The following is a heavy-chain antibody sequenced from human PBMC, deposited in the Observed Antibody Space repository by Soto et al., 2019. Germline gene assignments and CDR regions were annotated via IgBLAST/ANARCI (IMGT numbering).Heavy chain of an antibody. CDR3: AAELYSGGICCSFDI. D-gene: IGHD2-15*01. CDR1: GLTFATSA. V-gene: IGHV1-58*01. J-gene: IGHJ3*02. Sequence: ASVKVSCKTSGLTFATSAVQWVRQARGERLEWIGWIIVGSGQTNHAQSLQDRLTITRDLSTSTAYLELTGLRSEDTAVYYCAAELYSGGICCSFDIWGQGTMVTVSS. CDR2: IIVGSGQT.